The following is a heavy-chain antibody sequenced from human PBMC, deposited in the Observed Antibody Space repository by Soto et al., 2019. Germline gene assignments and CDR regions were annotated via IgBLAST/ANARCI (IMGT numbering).Heavy chain of an antibody. Sequence: QVQLQESGPGLVKPSETLSLTCTVSGASISGFYWSWIRKSAGKGLEWIGRIYATGTTDYNPSLKSRVMMSVDTSKKQFSLKLRSVTAAATSVYYCVRDGTKTLRDWFDPFVQGISVTVSS. D-gene: IGHD1-1*01. CDR3: VRDGTKTLRDWFDP. CDR1: GASISGFY. CDR2: IYATGTT. V-gene: IGHV4-4*07. J-gene: IGHJ5*02.